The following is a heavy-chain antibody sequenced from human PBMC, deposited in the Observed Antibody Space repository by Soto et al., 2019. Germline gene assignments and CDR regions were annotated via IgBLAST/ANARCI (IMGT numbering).Heavy chain of an antibody. CDR3: ASTHIIRWLGDIYDYGIDV. CDR2: MNPNTGDT. Sequence: QVQLVQSGAEVKKPGASVKVSCKASGYTFTSHDINWVRQATGQGLEWMGVMNPNTGDTGYAQKFQGRVTMTRDTSISTAYMELSGLRSEDTAVYYCASTHIIRWLGDIYDYGIDVWGQGTTVTVSS. J-gene: IGHJ6*02. CDR1: GYTFTSHD. V-gene: IGHV1-8*01. D-gene: IGHD3-10*01.